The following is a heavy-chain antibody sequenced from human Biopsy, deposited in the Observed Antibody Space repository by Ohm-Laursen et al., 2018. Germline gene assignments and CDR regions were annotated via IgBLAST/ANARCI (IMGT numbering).Heavy chain of an antibody. Sequence: SLRLSCASSVFGFNLYEMHWVRQAPGKGMEWISYIYGGGSPVSYADSVKGRFTISRDNAQNSLYLHMNSLRAEDTAVYYCARRNSGTYDASDLWGQGTMVTVSS. J-gene: IGHJ3*01. V-gene: IGHV3-48*03. CDR2: IYGGGSPV. CDR1: VFGFNLYE. D-gene: IGHD1-26*01. CDR3: ARRNSGTYDASDL.